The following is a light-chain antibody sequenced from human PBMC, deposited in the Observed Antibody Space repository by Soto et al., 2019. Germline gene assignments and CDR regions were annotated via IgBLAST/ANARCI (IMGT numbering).Light chain of an antibody. CDR1: QSVSSY. CDR2: GAS. CDR3: QQYGSSPRT. Sequence: DTVLTQSPCTLSVSQGERATLSCRASQSVSSYLAWYQQKPGQAPRLLIYGASSRATGIPDRFSGSGSGTDFTLTISRLEPEDFAVYYCQQYGSSPRTFGQGTKVDI. J-gene: IGKJ1*01. V-gene: IGKV3-20*01.